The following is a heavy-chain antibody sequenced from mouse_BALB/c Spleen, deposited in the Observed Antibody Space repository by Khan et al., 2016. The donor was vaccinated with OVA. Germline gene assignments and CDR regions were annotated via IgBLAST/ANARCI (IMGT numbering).Heavy chain of an antibody. CDR1: AYTFTNYG. Sequence: QIQLVQSGPELKKPGETVKISCKASAYTFTNYGMNWVKHAPGKGLKWMGWINTYTGEPTYTDDFKGRFAFSLETSASTAYLQINNLKNEDMATYFCARGASYWYFDVWGAGTTVTVSS. CDR3: ARGASYWYFDV. J-gene: IGHJ1*01. CDR2: INTYTGEP. V-gene: IGHV9-1*02.